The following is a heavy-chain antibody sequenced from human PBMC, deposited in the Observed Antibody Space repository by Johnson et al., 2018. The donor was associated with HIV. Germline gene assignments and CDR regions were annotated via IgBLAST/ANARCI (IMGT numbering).Heavy chain of an antibody. CDR2: INGDGSGI. V-gene: IGHV3-74*02. J-gene: IGHJ3*02. CDR1: GFTFSSYW. Sequence: VQLVESGGGLVQPGGSLRLSCAASGFTFSSYWMHWVRQGPGKGLVWVSRINGDGSGITYADSVKGRFTISRDNAKNTLYLQMNSLRAEDTAVYYCTTKPYSSSWYGAFDIWGQGTMVTVSS. CDR3: TTKPYSSSWYGAFDI. D-gene: IGHD6-13*01.